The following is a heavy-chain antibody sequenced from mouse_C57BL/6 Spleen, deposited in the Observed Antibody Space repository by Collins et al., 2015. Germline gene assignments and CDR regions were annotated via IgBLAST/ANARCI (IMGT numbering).Heavy chain of an antibody. V-gene: IGHV1-15*01. CDR1: GYTFTDYE. Sequence: QVQLQQSGAELVRPGASVTLSCKASGYTFTDYEMHWVKQTPVHGLEWIGAIDPETGGTAYNQKFKGKAILTADKSSSTAYMELRSLTSEDSAVYYCTRRGSTGYFDVWGTGTTVTVSS. CDR3: TRRGSTGYFDV. CDR2: IDPETGGT. J-gene: IGHJ1*03.